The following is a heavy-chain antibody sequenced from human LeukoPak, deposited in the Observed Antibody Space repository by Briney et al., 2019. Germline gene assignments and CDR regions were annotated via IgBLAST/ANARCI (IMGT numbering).Heavy chain of an antibody. Sequence: SETLSLTCAVYGGSFSGYYWSWIRQPPGKGLEWIGEINHSGSTNYNPSLKSRVTISVDTSKNQFSLKLSSVTAADTAGYYCASAVTGVYGMDVWGQGTTVTVSS. CDR1: GGSFSGYY. CDR2: INHSGST. D-gene: IGHD7-27*01. V-gene: IGHV4-34*01. CDR3: ASAVTGVYGMDV. J-gene: IGHJ6*02.